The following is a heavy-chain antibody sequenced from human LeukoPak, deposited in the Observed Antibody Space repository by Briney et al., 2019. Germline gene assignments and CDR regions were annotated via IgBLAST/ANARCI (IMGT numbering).Heavy chain of an antibody. CDR2: INPNSGGT. CDR3: ARGRGPITMVRAGKNWFDP. D-gene: IGHD3-10*01. CDR1: VYTFTGYY. V-gene: IGHV1-2*02. Sequence: GASVKVSCKASVYTFTGYYMHWVRQAPGQGLEWMGWINPNSGGTNYAQKFQGRVTMTRDTSISTAYMELSRLRSDDTAVYYCARGRGPITMVRAGKNWFDPWGQGTLVTVSS. J-gene: IGHJ5*02.